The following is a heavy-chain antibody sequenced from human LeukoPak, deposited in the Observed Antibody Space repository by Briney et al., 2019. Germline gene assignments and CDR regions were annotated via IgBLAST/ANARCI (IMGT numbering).Heavy chain of an antibody. J-gene: IGHJ6*02. Sequence: SETLSLTCAVSGGSISSGGYSWSWIRQPPGKGLEWIGYIYHSGSTYYNPSLKSRVTISVDRSKNQFSLKLSSVTAADTAVYFCARDYYYSYGMDVWGQGTTVTVSS. V-gene: IGHV4-30-2*01. CDR3: ARDYYYSYGMDV. CDR2: IYHSGST. CDR1: GGSISSGGYS.